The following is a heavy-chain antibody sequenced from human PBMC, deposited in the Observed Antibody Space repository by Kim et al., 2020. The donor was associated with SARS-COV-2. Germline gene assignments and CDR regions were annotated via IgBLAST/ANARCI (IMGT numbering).Heavy chain of an antibody. D-gene: IGHD1-1*01. CDR1: GYTLTELS. V-gene: IGHV1-24*01. CDR2: FDPEDGET. J-gene: IGHJ3*02. CDR3: ATGRPGTTGAWAFDI. Sequence: ASVKVSCKVSGYTLTELSMHWVRQAPGKGLEWMGGFDPEDGETIYAQKFQGRVTMTEDTSTDTAYMELSSLRSEDTAVYYCATGRPGTTGAWAFDIWGQGTMVTVSS.